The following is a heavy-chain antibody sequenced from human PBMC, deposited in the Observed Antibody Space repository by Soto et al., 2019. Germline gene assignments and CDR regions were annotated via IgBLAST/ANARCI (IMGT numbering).Heavy chain of an antibody. CDR1: GGSFSGYY. Sequence: SETLSLTCAVYGGSFSGYYCSWIRQPPGKGLEWIGEINHSGSTNYNPSLKRRVTISVDTSKNQFSLKLSSVTAADTAVYYCARGVWSGYWYYYYGMNVWGQGTTDTVSS. V-gene: IGHV4-34*01. J-gene: IGHJ6*02. CDR2: INHSGST. CDR3: ARGVWSGYWYYYYGMNV. D-gene: IGHD3-3*01.